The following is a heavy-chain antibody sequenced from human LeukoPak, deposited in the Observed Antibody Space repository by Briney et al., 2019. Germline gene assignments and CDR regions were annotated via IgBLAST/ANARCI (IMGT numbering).Heavy chain of an antibody. J-gene: IGHJ4*02. D-gene: IGHD3-9*01. Sequence: GGSLRLSCAASGFTFSSYWMSWVRQAPGKGLEWVANIKQDGSEKYYVDSVKGRFTISRDNAKNSLYLQMNSLRAEDTAVYYCARAPPPYYDILTGYYSGYDYWGQGTLVTVSS. CDR1: GFTFSSYW. CDR2: IKQDGSEK. CDR3: ARAPPPYYDILTGYYSGYDY. V-gene: IGHV3-7*01.